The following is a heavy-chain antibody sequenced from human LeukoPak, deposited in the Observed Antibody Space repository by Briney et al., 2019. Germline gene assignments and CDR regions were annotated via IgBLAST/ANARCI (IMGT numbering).Heavy chain of an antibody. V-gene: IGHV1-2*02. CDR3: ARSRMVRGVMSWFDP. CDR1: GYTFTGYY. Sequence: GASVKLSCKASGYTFTGYYMHWVRQAPGQGLEWMGWINPNSGGTNYAQKFQGRVTMTRDTSISTAYMELSRLRSDDTAVYYCARSRMVRGVMSWFDPWGQGTLVTVSS. D-gene: IGHD3-10*01. J-gene: IGHJ5*02. CDR2: INPNSGGT.